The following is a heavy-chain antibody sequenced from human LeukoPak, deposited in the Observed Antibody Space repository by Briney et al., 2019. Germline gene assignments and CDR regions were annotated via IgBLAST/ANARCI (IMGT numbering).Heavy chain of an antibody. V-gene: IGHV4-4*07. CDR2: IYTSGST. D-gene: IGHD2-2*01. CDR1: GGSISSYY. J-gene: IGHJ6*03. Sequence: SETLSLTCTVSGGSISSYYWSWIRQPAGKGLEWIGRIYTSGSTNYNPSLKSRVTMSVDTSKNQFSLKLSSVTAADTAVDYCARDIVVVPAATHYYYYYMDVWGKGTTVTVSS. CDR3: ARDIVVVPAATHYYYYYMDV.